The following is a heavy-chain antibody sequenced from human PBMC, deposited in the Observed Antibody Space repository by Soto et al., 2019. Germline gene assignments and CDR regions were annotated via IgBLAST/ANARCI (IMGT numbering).Heavy chain of an antibody. CDR2: IYYSWST. CDR1: GGSISSYY. J-gene: IGHJ4*02. CDR3: ANSDGRY. V-gene: IGHV4-59*01. Sequence: QVQLQESGPGLVKPSETLSLTCTVSGGSISSYYWSCIRQPPGKGLELIGYIYYSWSTNYNPFLKFRATLQVDTSKNQCSLKLSTMTDPDTAVYCCANSDGRYWGQGTLVTVSS.